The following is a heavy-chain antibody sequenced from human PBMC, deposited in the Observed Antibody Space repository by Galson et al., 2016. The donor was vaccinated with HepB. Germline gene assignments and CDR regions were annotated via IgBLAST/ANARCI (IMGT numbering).Heavy chain of an antibody. CDR2: IIPMFGTT. Sequence: SCKASGSTFSPYAINWVRQAPGQGLEWMGGIIPMFGTTHYAQKFQDRVTVTADESTSTAYMDLSSLTSADTAVYYWARASGRGYDLSPFDSWGQGTLVTVSS. D-gene: IGHD5-12*01. V-gene: IGHV1-69*01. CDR1: GSTFSPYA. J-gene: IGHJ4*02. CDR3: ARASGRGYDLSPFDS.